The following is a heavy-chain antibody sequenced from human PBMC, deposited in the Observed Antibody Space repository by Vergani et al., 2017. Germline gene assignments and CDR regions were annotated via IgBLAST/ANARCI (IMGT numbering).Heavy chain of an antibody. V-gene: IGHV3-21*02. CDR3: AREYEEWLRYHYYYYMDV. Sequence: EVQLVESGGGLVKPGGSLRLSCAASGFSFSSYSMNWVRQAPGKGLEWVASISGSSSYVFYRDSVEGRFTITRDNAKNSLYLQMNSLRAEDTAVYYCAREYEEWLRYHYYYYMDVWGKGTTVTVSS. CDR2: ISGSSSYV. D-gene: IGHD6-19*01. J-gene: IGHJ6*03. CDR1: GFSFSSYS.